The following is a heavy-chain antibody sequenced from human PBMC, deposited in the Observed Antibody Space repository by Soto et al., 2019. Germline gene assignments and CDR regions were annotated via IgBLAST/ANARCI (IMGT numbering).Heavy chain of an antibody. V-gene: IGHV1-3*01. CDR3: ARAGYCSRASCSDAFDI. D-gene: IGHD2-2*03. J-gene: IGHJ3*02. CDR1: GYSFTIHA. CDR2: INGDNGNT. Sequence: ASLKVSCKASGYSFTIHAMHWVLQAPGQRLEWMGWINGDNGNTKYSQKFQGRVTITRDTSASTAYMELSSLRSEDTAVYYCARAGYCSRASCSDAFDIWGQGTMVTVSS.